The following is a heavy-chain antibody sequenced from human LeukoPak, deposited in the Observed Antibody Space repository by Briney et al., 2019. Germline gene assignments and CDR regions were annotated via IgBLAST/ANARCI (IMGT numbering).Heavy chain of an antibody. Sequence: GSLRLSCAASGFSFSSYWMHWARQAPGKGLVWVARISPDGSSALSADSVRGRFTISRDNADNTMYLQLNSLRAEDTAVYYCARVSFCPRCHFDYWGQGTRVTVSS. D-gene: IGHD2/OR15-2a*01. V-gene: IGHV3-74*03. CDR2: ISPDGSSA. CDR3: ARVSFCPRCHFDY. J-gene: IGHJ4*02. CDR1: GFSFSSYW.